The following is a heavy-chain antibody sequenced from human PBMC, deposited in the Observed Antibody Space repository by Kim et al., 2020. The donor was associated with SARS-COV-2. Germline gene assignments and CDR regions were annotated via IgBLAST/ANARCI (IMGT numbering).Heavy chain of an antibody. J-gene: IGHJ2*01. CDR2: IYYSGST. CDR1: GGSISSGGYY. V-gene: IGHV4-31*03. Sequence: SETLSLTCTVSGGSISSGGYYWSWIRQHPGKGLEWIGYIYYSGSTYYNPSLKSRVTISVDTSKNQFSLKLSSVTAADTAVYYCARGLGGYYYGSGERWYFDLWGRGTLVTVSS. D-gene: IGHD3-10*01. CDR3: ARGLGGYYYGSGERWYFDL.